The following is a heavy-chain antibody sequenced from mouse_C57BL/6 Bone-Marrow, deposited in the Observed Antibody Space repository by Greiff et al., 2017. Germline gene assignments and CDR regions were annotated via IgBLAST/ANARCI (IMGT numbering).Heavy chain of an antibody. CDR1: GYTFTSYW. CDR3: ARSLWVTTTFAY. V-gene: IGHV1-64*01. CDR2: IHPNSGSN. Sequence: VKLQQPGAELVKPGASVKLSCKASGYTFTSYWMHWVKQRPGQGLEWIGMIHPNSGSNNYNEKFKSKATLTVDKSSSTAYMQLSSLTSEDSAVYYCARSLWVTTTFAYWGQGTLVTVSA. J-gene: IGHJ3*01. D-gene: IGHD2-1*01.